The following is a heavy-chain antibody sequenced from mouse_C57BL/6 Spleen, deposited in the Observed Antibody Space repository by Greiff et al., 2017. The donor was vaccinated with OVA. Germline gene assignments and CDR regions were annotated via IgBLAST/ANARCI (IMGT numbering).Heavy chain of an antibody. CDR3: ARSPRVYFDV. CDR2: INPSTGGT. CDR1: GYSFTGYY. Sequence: EVQLQQSGPELVKPGASVKISCKASGYSFTGYYMNWVKQSPEKSLEWIGEINPSTGGTTYNQKFKAKATLTVDKSSSTAYMQLKSLTSEDSAVYYCARSPRVYFDVWGTGTTVTVSS. J-gene: IGHJ1*03. V-gene: IGHV1-42*01.